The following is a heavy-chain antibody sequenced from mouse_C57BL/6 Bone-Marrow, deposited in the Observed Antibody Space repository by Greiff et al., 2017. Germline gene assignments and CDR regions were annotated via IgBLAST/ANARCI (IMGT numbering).Heavy chain of an antibody. CDR2: INPNNGGT. V-gene: IGHV1-26*01. CDR3: ARFGDYDGYFDV. Sequence: EVQLQQSGPELVKPGASVKISCKASGYTFTDYYMNWVKQSHGKSLEWIGDINPNNGGTSYNQKFKGKATLTVDKSSSTAYMELRSLTSEDSAVYYCARFGDYDGYFDVWGTGTTVTVSS. CDR1: GYTFTDYY. D-gene: IGHD2-4*01. J-gene: IGHJ1*03.